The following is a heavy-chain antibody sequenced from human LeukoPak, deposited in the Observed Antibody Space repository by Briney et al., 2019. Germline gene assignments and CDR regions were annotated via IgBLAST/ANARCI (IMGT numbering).Heavy chain of an antibody. CDR2: IYYSGST. J-gene: IGHJ6*02. V-gene: IGHV4-61*05. Sequence: SETLSLTCTVSGGSISSSNYYWAWIRQPPGKGLEWIGYIYYSGSTNYNPSLKSRVTISVDTSKNQFSLKLSSVTAADTAVYYCARQLGTPQVPYYYCGMDVWGQGTTVTVSS. CDR3: ARQLGTPQVPYYYCGMDV. D-gene: IGHD3-16*01. CDR1: GGSISSSNYY.